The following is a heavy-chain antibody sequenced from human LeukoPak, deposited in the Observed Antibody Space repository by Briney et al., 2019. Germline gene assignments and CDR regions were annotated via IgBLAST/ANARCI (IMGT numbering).Heavy chain of an antibody. D-gene: IGHD2-21*02. CDR1: GFTFSGYA. CDR2: IYSGGST. CDR3: ARGDSVVTAAY. J-gene: IGHJ4*02. Sequence: GGSLRLSCAASGFTFSGYAMSWVRQAPGKGLEWVSVIYSGGSTYYADSVKGRFTISRDNSKNTLYLQMNSLRAEDTAVYYCARGDSVVTAAYWGQGTLVTVSS. V-gene: IGHV3-53*01.